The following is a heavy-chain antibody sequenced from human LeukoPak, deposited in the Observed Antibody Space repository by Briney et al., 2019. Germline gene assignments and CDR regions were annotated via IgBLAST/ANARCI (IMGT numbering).Heavy chain of an antibody. V-gene: IGHV3-48*04. J-gene: IGHJ4*02. CDR2: ISSSSSNI. Sequence: PGGSLRLSCAASGFTFSSYSMNWVRQAPGKGLEWVSYISSSSSNIYYADSVRGRFTISRDNAKNSLYLQMNSLRAEDTAIYYCAKGTGDTAYYFDFWGQGVLVTVSS. CDR1: GFTFSSYS. D-gene: IGHD7-27*01. CDR3: AKGTGDTAYYFDF.